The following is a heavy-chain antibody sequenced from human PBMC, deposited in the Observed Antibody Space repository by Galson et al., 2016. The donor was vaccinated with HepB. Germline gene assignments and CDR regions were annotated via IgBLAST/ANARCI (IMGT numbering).Heavy chain of an antibody. D-gene: IGHD2-2*02. CDR3: ARDFGYCSSTSCYKGGLFYYYGMDV. J-gene: IGHJ6*02. CDR1: GLTFSTYN. Sequence: SLRLSCAASGLTFSTYNMNWVRQAPGKGLEWVSSISNSNSYIYYTDSVKGRFTISRDNAKNSLYLQMNSLRAKDTAVYYCARDFGYCSSTSCYKGGLFYYYGMDVWGQGTAVTVSS. V-gene: IGHV3-21*01. CDR2: ISNSNSYI.